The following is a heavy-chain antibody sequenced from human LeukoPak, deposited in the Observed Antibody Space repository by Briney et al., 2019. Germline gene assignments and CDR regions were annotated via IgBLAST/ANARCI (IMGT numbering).Heavy chain of an antibody. CDR3: ARVRTPFGVVASPDALDV. Sequence: GASVKVSCKASGYTFNSYPLTWVRQAPGLGFEWVGWITADNFNTNYAQKFQGRVTLTKETSTNTAYMEMRSLMSDDTAVYYCARVRTPFGVVASPDALDVWGQGTAVTVSS. CDR1: GYTFNSYP. D-gene: IGHD3-3*01. CDR2: ITADNFNT. J-gene: IGHJ3*01. V-gene: IGHV1-18*01.